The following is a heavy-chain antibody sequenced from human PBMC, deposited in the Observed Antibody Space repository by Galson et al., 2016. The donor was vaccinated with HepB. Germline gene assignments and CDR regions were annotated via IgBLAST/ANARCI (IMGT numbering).Heavy chain of an antibody. J-gene: IGHJ3*02. CDR1: GFCVSGKY. CDR2: IFSGDAT. CDR3: EGYSDPFDI. V-gene: IGHV3-53*01. Sequence: SLRLSCAASGFCVSGKYMSWARQAPGKGLEWVSAIFSGDATYYRDSVKGRFTISRDTSKNTLYLQMNNLRAEDTAIYYCEGYSDPFDIWGQGTMVTVSS. D-gene: IGHD3-22*01.